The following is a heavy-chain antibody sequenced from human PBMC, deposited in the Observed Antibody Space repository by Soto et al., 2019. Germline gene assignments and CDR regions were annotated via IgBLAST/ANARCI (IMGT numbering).Heavy chain of an antibody. CDR3: ARFPIVPDAFDI. CDR1: GGSISSSSYY. J-gene: IGHJ3*02. Sequence: SETLSLTCTVSGGSISSSSYYWGWIRQPPGKRLEWIGSIYYSGSTYYNPSLKSRVTISVDTSKNQFSLKLSSVTAADTAVYYCARFPIVPDAFDIWGQGTMVTVSS. V-gene: IGHV4-39*01. D-gene: IGHD2-8*01. CDR2: IYYSGST.